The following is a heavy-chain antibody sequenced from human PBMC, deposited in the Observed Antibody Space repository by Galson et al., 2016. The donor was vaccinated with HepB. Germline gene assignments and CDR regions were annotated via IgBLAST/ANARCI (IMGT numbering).Heavy chain of an antibody. CDR2: ILHRGST. V-gene: IGHV4-39*01. D-gene: IGHD3-22*01. Sequence: ETLSLTCSVSGGSISSPLYYWGWIRQSPGKGLEWIANILHRGSTYYNPSLKSRVTISVDTSKNQFSLKLNSVTAADTSVYFCARLRHSAYYFDYWGQGALVTVSP. CDR3: ARLRHSAYYFDY. CDR1: GGSISSPLYY. J-gene: IGHJ4*02.